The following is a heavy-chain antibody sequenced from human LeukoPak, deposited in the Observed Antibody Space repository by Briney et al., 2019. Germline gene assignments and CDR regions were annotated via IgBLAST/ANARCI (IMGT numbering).Heavy chain of an antibody. Sequence: SETLSLPCDVYGGSFSGYYWSWIRQPPGKGLGWIGEINHSGSTNYNPSLMSRVTISVDTSKNQFSLPLVSVTDADPAVYFCARSLPRKFYGSRSYPHWFDPWGQGTLVTVSS. V-gene: IGHV4-34*01. CDR1: GGSFSGYY. J-gene: IGHJ5*02. CDR3: ARSLPRKFYGSRSYPHWFDP. D-gene: IGHD3-10*01. CDR2: INHSGST.